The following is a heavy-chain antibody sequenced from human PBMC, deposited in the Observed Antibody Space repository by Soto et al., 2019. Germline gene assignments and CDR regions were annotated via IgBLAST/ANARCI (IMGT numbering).Heavy chain of an antibody. CDR3: AKDLTTTVGGVIAPNCFDP. V-gene: IGHV3-9*01. D-gene: IGHD3-16*02. CDR2: ISWSSGRI. CDR1: GFTFDDYA. J-gene: IGHJ5*02. Sequence: SLSLSCAASGFTFDDYAMHWVRQAPGKGLEWVSGISWSSGRIGYADSVKGRFTISRDTAKNTLYLQMNSLRAEDTALYYCAKDLTTTVGGVIAPNCFDPWGQGTLVTVSS.